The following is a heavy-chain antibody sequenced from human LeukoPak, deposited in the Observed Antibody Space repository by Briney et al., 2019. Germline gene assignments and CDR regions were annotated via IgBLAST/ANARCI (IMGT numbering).Heavy chain of an antibody. D-gene: IGHD6-13*01. V-gene: IGHV4-59*08. J-gene: IGHJ4*02. CDR2: IYYSGST. CDR3: ARHPGSSSWFAPFDY. Sequence: KPSETLSLTCTVSGGSISSYYWSWIRQPPGKGLEWIGYIYYSGSTNYNPSLKSRVTISVDTSKNQFSLKLSSVTAADTAVYYCARHPGSSSWFAPFDYWGQGTLVTVSS. CDR1: GGSISSYY.